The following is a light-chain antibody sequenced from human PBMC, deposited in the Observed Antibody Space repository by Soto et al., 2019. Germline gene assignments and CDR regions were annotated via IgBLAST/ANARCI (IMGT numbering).Light chain of an antibody. CDR1: QSIITS. CDR3: QQYNSYSRT. V-gene: IGKV1-5*03. Sequence: DIQMTQSPSTLSASVGDRVTITCRASQSIITSLAWYQQKPGKAPKLLIYKASSLQSGVPSRFSGSGSGTELTLTIIRLQPDDFATYYCQQYNSYSRTFGQGTKVDIK. J-gene: IGKJ1*01. CDR2: KAS.